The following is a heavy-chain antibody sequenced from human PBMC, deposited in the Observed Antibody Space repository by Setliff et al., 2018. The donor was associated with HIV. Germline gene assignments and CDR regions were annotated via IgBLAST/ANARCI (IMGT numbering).Heavy chain of an antibody. CDR1: GGTFSSYA. CDR3: ARAPRDGNNYGYQPYYFDY. Sequence: SVKVSCKSSGGTFSSYAISWVRQAPGQGLEWMGGIIPIFGTTKYAQKFQGRVTITTDESTSTAYVELSSPRSEDTAVYYCARAPRDGNNYGYQPYYFDYWGQGTLVTVSS. D-gene: IGHD4-17*01. V-gene: IGHV1-69*05. J-gene: IGHJ4*02. CDR2: IIPIFGTT.